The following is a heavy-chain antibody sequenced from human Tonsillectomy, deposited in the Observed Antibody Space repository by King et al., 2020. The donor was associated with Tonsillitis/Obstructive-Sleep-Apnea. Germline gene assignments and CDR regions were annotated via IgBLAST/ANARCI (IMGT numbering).Heavy chain of an antibody. V-gene: IGHV1-18*01. CDR1: GYTFTSYD. CDR3: ARDYYDSSGYYHGYFQH. CDR2: SRPNNGDT. D-gene: IGHD3-22*01. J-gene: IGHJ1*01. Sequence: QLVQSGAEVKKPGASVKVSCKAFGYTFTSYDITWVRQAPGQGLEWMGWSRPNNGDTNYAQKLQGRVTMTSDTSTSTAYMELRSLRSDDTAVYSCARDYYDSSGYYHGYFQHWGQGTLVTVSS.